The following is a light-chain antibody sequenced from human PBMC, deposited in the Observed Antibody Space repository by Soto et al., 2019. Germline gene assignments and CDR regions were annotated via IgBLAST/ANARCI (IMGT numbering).Light chain of an antibody. J-gene: IGLJ3*02. Sequence: QSVLTQSPSASASLGASVKLTCTLSSGHSSYAIAWHQQQPEKGPRYLMKLNSDGSHSKGDGIPDRFSGSSSGAERYLTISSLQSEDEADYYCQTWGTGINWAFGGGTKVTVL. V-gene: IGLV4-69*01. CDR1: SGHSSYA. CDR3: QTWGTGINWA. CDR2: LNSDGSH.